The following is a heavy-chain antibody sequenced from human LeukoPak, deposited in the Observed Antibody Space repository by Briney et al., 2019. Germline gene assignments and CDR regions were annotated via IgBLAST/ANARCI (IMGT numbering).Heavy chain of an antibody. D-gene: IGHD3-16*01. CDR2: INHNGNVN. Sequence: GGSLRLSCAASGFTFSSYWMNWARQAPGKGLEWVASINHNGNVNYYVDSVRGRFTISRDNAKNTLYLQMNSLRAEDTAVYYCAFGRVKYYFDYWGQGTLVTVSS. V-gene: IGHV3-7*03. J-gene: IGHJ4*02. CDR1: GFTFSSYW. CDR3: AFGRVKYYFDY.